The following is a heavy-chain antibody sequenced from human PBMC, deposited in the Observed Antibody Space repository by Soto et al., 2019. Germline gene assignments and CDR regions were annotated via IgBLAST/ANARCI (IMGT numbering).Heavy chain of an antibody. V-gene: IGHV4-34*01. CDR3: ARVEFAGSYYAFDI. CDR1: GGSFSGYY. CDR2: INHSGST. Sequence: SETLSLTCAVYGGSFSGYYWSWIRQPPGKGLEWIGEINHSGSTNYNPSLKSRVTISVDTSKNQFSLKLSSVTAADTAVYHCARVEFAGSYYAFDIWGQGTMVTVSS. D-gene: IGHD1-26*01. J-gene: IGHJ3*02.